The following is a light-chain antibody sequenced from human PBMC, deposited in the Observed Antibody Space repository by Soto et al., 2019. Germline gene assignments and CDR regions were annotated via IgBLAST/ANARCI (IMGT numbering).Light chain of an antibody. CDR3: QQHENLPLT. J-gene: IGKJ4*01. V-gene: IGKV1-33*01. CDR2: DAS. Sequence: DLQMTQSPSSLSASVGDRVTISCHASQDINTFLNWYQQKPGKAPKLLIYDASNLEPGVPSRFSGSGSGTDFTFTISSLQPEDFATYVCQQHENLPLTFGGRTKVEIK. CDR1: QDINTF.